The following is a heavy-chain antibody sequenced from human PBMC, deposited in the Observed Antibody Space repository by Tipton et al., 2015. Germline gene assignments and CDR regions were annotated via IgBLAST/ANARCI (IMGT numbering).Heavy chain of an antibody. Sequence: TLSLTCTVSGAFINSYYWSWIRQPPGKGLEWAGYIHYSGSINYNPSLKSRVTISVDTSKNEFSLKLRSVTAADTAVYYCARDLEHGMDVWGQGTTVTVSS. J-gene: IGHJ6*02. CDR3: ARDLEHGMDV. CDR1: GAFINSYY. V-gene: IGHV4-59*01. CDR2: IHYSGSI. D-gene: IGHD3-3*01.